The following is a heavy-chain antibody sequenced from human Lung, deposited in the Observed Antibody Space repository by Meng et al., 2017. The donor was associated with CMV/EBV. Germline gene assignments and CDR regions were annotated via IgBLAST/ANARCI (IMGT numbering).Heavy chain of an antibody. CDR2: IYHSGTT. D-gene: IGHD3-9*01. Sequence: SETXSLTCAVSDDSISNSNWWTWVRQPPGKGLEWIGEIYHSGTTNYNPSLKSRVTISVNKSKKQFSLMLTSVTVADTAVYYCARKASWLLSLDYWGQGTLVTVSS. CDR1: DDSISNSNW. CDR3: ARKASWLLSLDY. J-gene: IGHJ4*02. V-gene: IGHV4-4*02.